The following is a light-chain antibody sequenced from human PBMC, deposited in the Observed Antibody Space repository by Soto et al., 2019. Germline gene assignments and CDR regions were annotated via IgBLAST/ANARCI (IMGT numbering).Light chain of an antibody. J-gene: IGKJ1*01. Sequence: DIQMTQSPTSLSASVGDRVTISCRASQSISTYLHWYQQKPGKAPRLLISAASSVQSGVPPRFSGTGSGTDFILTISSLRPEDIANYYCQQTYSDPPWTFGQGTKVDIX. V-gene: IGKV1-39*01. CDR1: QSISTY. CDR3: QQTYSDPPWT. CDR2: AAS.